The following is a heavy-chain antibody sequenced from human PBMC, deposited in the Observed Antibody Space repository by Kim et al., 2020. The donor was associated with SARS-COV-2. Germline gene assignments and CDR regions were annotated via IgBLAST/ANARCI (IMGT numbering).Heavy chain of an antibody. CDR2: IWYDGNNK. D-gene: IGHD3-16*01. CDR1: GFTFSSYA. Sequence: GGSLRLSCAASGFTFSSYAMHWVRQAPGKGLEWVAVIWYDGNNKYYVDSVKGRFTISRDNSKNTVYLQMNSLRAEDTAVYYCARENDYVSDYYRLLGAWGKETLVTVSS. V-gene: IGHV3-33*01. CDR3: ARENDYVSDYYRLLGA. J-gene: IGHJ5*02.